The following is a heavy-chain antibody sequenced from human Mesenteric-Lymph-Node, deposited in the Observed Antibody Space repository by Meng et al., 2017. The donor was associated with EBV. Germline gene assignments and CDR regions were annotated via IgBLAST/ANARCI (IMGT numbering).Heavy chain of an antibody. CDR2: YSSGNT. V-gene: IGHV4-30-4*01. CDR3: ARGNYNFGQNFDY. CDR1: GGSISGSPYY. D-gene: IGHD1-1*01. Sequence: QVQLQGSGTGLVNLSQTLSLTCVVSGGSISGSPYYWSWIRQSPGKGLEWIGYSSGNTYYNPSLKSRVSISLDTSKNQFFLKLTSVTAADTAVYYCARGNYNFGQNFDYWGQGTLVTVSS. J-gene: IGHJ4*02.